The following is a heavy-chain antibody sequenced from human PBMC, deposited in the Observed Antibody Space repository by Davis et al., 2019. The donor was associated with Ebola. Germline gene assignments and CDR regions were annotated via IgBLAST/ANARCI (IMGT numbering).Heavy chain of an antibody. CDR3: ARGQWFRELLFGYDMDV. V-gene: IGHV3-23*01. CDR2: ISGSGGSP. D-gene: IGHD3-10*01. J-gene: IGHJ6*02. CDR1: GFTFSSYA. Sequence: GESLKISCAASGFTFSSYAMSWVRQAPGKGLEWVSDISGSGGSPYYADSVKGRFTISRDNSKNTLYLQMNSLRAEDTAVYYCARGQWFRELLFGYDMDVWGQGTTVTVSS.